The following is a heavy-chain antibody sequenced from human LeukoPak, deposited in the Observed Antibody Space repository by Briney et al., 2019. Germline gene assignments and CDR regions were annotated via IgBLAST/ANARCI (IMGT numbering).Heavy chain of an antibody. J-gene: IGHJ3*02. V-gene: IGHV3-23*01. Sequence: PGGSLRLSCAASGFTFSSYWMSWVRQAPGKGLEWVSAISGSGGSIYYADSVKGRFTISRDNSKNTLYLQMNSLRAEDTAVYYCAKASSVTMIVVVILDAFDIWGQGTMVTVSS. CDR1: GFTFSSYW. CDR3: AKASSVTMIVVVILDAFDI. D-gene: IGHD3-22*01. CDR2: ISGSGGSI.